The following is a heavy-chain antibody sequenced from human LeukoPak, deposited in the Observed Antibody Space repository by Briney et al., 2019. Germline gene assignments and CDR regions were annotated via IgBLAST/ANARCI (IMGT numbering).Heavy chain of an antibody. Sequence: GGSLRLSCAASGFIFSNYHMNWVRQAPGKGLECISHITNSGTSTSYADSVKGRFTISRDNAKNSLYLQMNSLRAEDTAVYYCARGAVLRYFDNWGQGTLVTVSS. CDR1: GFIFSNYH. D-gene: IGHD3-9*01. CDR2: ITNSGTST. J-gene: IGHJ4*02. V-gene: IGHV3-48*04. CDR3: ARGAVLRYFDN.